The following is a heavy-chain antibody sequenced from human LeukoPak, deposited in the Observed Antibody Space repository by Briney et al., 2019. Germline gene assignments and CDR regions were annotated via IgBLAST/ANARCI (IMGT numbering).Heavy chain of an antibody. CDR3: ARGYDFWSGYLYYYYYYMDV. Sequence: ALVKVSCKASGYTFTSYDINWVRQATGQGLEWMGWMNPNSGNTGYAQKFQGRVTMTRNTSISTAYMELSSLRSEDTAVYYCARGYDFWSGYLYYYYYYMDVWGKGTTVTDSS. CDR1: GYTFTSYD. J-gene: IGHJ6*03. V-gene: IGHV1-8*01. CDR2: MNPNSGNT. D-gene: IGHD3-3*01.